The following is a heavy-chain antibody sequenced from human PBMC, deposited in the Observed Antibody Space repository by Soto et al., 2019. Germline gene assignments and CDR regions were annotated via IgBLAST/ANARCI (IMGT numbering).Heavy chain of an antibody. J-gene: IGHJ4*02. D-gene: IGHD6-13*01. CDR1: GFTFTSYG. Sequence: HPGGSLRLSCAACGFTFTSYGMHGVRQAPGKGLEWVTAISTDGNNKKYAGSVKGRFTISRDNSKNTLYLQMNSLRAEDTAVYYCAKGGGSSWPYYLDYWGQGTLVTVSS. CDR3: AKGGGSSWPYYLDY. CDR2: ISTDGNNK. V-gene: IGHV3-30*18.